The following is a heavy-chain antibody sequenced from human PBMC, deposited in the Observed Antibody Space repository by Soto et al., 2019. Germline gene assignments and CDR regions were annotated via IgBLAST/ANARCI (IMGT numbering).Heavy chain of an antibody. CDR3: ARAYYDFWSGYTDYYYYYMDV. V-gene: IGHV3-72*01. D-gene: IGHD3-3*01. CDR2: TRNKANSYTT. J-gene: IGHJ6*03. CDR1: GFTFSDHY. Sequence: GGSLRLSCAASGFTFSDHYMDWVRQAPGKGLEWVGRTRNKANSYTTEYAASVKGRFTISREDSKNSLYLQMNSLKTEDTAVYYCARAYYDFWSGYTDYYYYYMDVWGKGTTVTVSS.